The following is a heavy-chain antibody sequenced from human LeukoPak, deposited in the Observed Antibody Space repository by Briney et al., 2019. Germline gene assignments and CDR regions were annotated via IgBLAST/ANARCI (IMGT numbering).Heavy chain of an antibody. J-gene: IGHJ4*02. CDR2: IYHSGST. CDR1: GGSFSGYF. V-gene: IGHV4-34*01. Sequence: SETLSLTCASYGGSFSGYFWTWIRQPPGKGLEWIGEIYHSGSTNYNPSLKSRVTISVDKSKNQFSLKLSSVTAADTAVYYCARGSWRYYYDSSGYYYFDYWGQGTLVTVSS. CDR3: ARGSWRYYYDSSGYYYFDY. D-gene: IGHD3-22*01.